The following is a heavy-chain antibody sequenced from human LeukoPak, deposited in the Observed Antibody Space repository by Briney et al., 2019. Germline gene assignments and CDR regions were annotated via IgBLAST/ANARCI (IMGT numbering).Heavy chain of an antibody. CDR1: GFTFSSYW. D-gene: IGHD3-10*01. V-gene: IGHV3-7*01. CDR2: IKQDGSEK. J-gene: IGHJ4*02. CDR3: ARDPFPSLLLWFGGYYFDY. Sequence: GGSLRLSCAASGFTFSSYWMSWVRQAPGKGLEWVANIKQDGSEKYYVDSVKGRFTISRDNAKNSLYLQMNSLRAEDTAVYYCARDPFPSLLLWFGGYYFDYWGQGTLVTVSS.